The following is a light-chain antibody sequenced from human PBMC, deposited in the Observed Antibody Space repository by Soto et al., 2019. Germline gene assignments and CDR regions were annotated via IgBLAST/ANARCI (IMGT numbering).Light chain of an antibody. CDR2: DVS. Sequence: QSALTQPASVSGSPGQSITISCTGTSSDVGGYNYVSWYQQHPGKAPKLMIYDVSNRPSGVSNRFSGYKSGNTASLTISGLQAEDGADYYCSSYTSSSTLVFGGGTQLTVL. J-gene: IGLJ2*01. CDR3: SSYTSSSTLV. V-gene: IGLV2-14*01. CDR1: SSDVGGYNY.